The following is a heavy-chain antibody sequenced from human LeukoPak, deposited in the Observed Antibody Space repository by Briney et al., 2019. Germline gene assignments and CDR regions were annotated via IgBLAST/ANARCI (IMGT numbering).Heavy chain of an antibody. J-gene: IGHJ3*02. D-gene: IGHD2-2*01. Sequence: ASVKVSCKASGGTFSSYAISWVRQAPGQGLEWMGRIIPILGIANYAQKFQGRVTITADKSTSTAYMELSSLRSEDTAVYYCARAEVELVPTASCSSAHYDAFDIWGQGTMVTVSS. CDR3: ARAEVELVPTASCSSAHYDAFDI. V-gene: IGHV1-69*04. CDR2: IIPILGIA. CDR1: GGTFSSYA.